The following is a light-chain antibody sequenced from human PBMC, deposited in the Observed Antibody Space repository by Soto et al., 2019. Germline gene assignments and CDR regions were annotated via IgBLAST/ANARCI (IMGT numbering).Light chain of an antibody. Sequence: EIVMTQSPGTLSLSPGERATISCRASQVIGSRYLAWYHQKSGQAPRLLIYGASSRATGIPDRFSGSGSGTDFTLTSSRLEPEDFGVYYCQQFGSSIPHTCGQGTKLEIK. V-gene: IGKV3-20*01. CDR1: QVIGSRY. J-gene: IGKJ2*01. CDR3: QQFGSSIPHT. CDR2: GAS.